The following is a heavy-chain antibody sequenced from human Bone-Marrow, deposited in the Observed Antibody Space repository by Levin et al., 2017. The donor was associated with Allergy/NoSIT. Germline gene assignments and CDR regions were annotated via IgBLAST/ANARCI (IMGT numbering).Heavy chain of an antibody. Sequence: PGESLKISCVASGITLSSFAMTWVRQAPGKGLEWVAVISGAADSSYYSDSVRGRFTISRDNAEKTIYLQMNDLRAEDTALYYCAILQVYCSSTSCYGHDYWGQGTRVTVSS. CDR1: GITLSSFA. J-gene: IGHJ4*02. D-gene: IGHD2-2*01. V-gene: IGHV3-23*01. CDR3: AILQVYCSSTSCYGHDY. CDR2: ISGAADSS.